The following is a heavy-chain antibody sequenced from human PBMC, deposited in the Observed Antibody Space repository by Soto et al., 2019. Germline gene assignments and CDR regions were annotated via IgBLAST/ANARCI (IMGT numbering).Heavy chain of an antibody. CDR1: GYSFNNYW. CDR3: ARPYSGGPNDPFEV. Sequence: GESLKISCKGSGYSFNNYWISWVRQMPGKGLEWMGRIDPSDSYTSYSPSYSPSFQGHVTVSADKSISTAYLQWSSLKASDTAMYYCARPYSGGPNDPFEVWGQGTMVTVSS. D-gene: IGHD1-26*01. CDR2: IDPSDSYT. J-gene: IGHJ3*01. V-gene: IGHV5-10-1*01.